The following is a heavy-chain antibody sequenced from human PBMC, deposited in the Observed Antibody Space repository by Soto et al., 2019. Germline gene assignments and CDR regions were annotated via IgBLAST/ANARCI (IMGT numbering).Heavy chain of an antibody. D-gene: IGHD1-7*01. CDR2: VDHRGST. J-gene: IGHJ6*02. Sequence: SETLSLTCVVSGESFSGYYWSWIRQTPGMGLEWIGEVDHRGSTTYNPSLKNRASISIDSSKNLFSLELTSVTAADTALYFCARYEYGNSLYGVDVWGQGTRVTVSS. CDR1: GESFSGYY. V-gene: IGHV4-34*01. CDR3: ARYEYGNSLYGVDV.